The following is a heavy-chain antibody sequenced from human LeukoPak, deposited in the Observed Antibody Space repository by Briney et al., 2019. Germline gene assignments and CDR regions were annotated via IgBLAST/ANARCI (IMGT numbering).Heavy chain of an antibody. CDR1: GFTFSSYA. Sequence: GGSLRLSCAASGFTFSSYAMHWVRQAPGKGLEWVAVISYDGSNKYYADSVKGRFTISRDSAKNSLYLQMNSLRAEDTAVYYCARGMSSGRYAVDIWGQGTMVTVSS. J-gene: IGHJ3*02. D-gene: IGHD6-19*01. CDR3: ARGMSSGRYAVDI. V-gene: IGHV3-30-3*01. CDR2: ISYDGSNK.